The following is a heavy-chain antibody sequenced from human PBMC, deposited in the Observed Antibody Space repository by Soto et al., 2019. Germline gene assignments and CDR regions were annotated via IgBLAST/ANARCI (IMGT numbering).Heavy chain of an antibody. Sequence: GGSLRLSCAASGFTVSSNYMSWVRQAPGKGLEWVSVIYSGGSTYYADSVKGRFTISRDNSKNTLYLQMNSLRAEDTAVYYCARANWGSNWYFDLWGRGTLVTVSS. CDR1: GFTVSSNY. CDR2: IYSGGST. CDR3: ARANWGSNWYFDL. J-gene: IGHJ2*01. D-gene: IGHD7-27*01. V-gene: IGHV3-66*02.